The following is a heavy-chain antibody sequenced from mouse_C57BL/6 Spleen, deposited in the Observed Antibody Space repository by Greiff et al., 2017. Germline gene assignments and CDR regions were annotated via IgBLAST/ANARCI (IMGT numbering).Heavy chain of an antibody. CDR1: GFTFSDYG. Sequence: EVKVEESGGGLVKPGGSLKLSCAASGFTFSDYGMHWVRQAPEKGLEWVAYISSGSSTIYYADTVKGRFTISRDNAKNTLFLQMTSLRSEDTAMYYCANHGYYDAMDYWGQGTSVTVSS. J-gene: IGHJ4*01. CDR2: ISSGSSTI. V-gene: IGHV5-17*01. CDR3: ANHGYYDAMDY. D-gene: IGHD2-2*01.